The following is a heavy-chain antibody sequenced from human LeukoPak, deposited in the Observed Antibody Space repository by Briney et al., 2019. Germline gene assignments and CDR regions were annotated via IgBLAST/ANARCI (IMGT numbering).Heavy chain of an antibody. V-gene: IGHV3-30-3*01. CDR3: ARPYGSGSPPDAFDI. CDR2: ISYDGSNK. CDR1: GGTFSSYA. Sequence: SCKASGGTFSSYAMHWVRQAPGKGLEWVAVISYDGSNKYYADSVKGRFTISRDNSKNTLYLQMNSLRAEDTAVYYCARPYGSGSPPDAFDIWGQGTMVTVSS. J-gene: IGHJ3*02. D-gene: IGHD3-10*01.